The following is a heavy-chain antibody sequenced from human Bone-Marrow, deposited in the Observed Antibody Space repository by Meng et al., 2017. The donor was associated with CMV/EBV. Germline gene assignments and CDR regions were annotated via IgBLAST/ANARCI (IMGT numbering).Heavy chain of an antibody. J-gene: IGHJ4*02. CDR1: GFTFSSYW. CDR3: ARDYCSSTSCYGLVYFDY. D-gene: IGHD2-2*01. Sequence: GESLKISCAASGFTFSSYWMSWVRQAPGKGLEWVANIKQDGSEKYYVDSVKGRFTISRDNAKNSLYLQMNSLRAEDTAVYYCARDYCSSTSCYGLVYFDYCGQGTLITVSS. V-gene: IGHV3-7*01. CDR2: IKQDGSEK.